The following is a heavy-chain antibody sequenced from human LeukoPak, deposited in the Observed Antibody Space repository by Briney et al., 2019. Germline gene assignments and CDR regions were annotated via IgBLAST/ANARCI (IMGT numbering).Heavy chain of an antibody. CDR3: ARENGGSYFYMDV. Sequence: GSLRLSCAASGFTFSSYSMNWVRQAPGKGLEWVSSISSSSSYIYYADSVKGRFTISRDNAKNTLYLQMNSLRAEDTAVYYCARENGGSYFYMDVWGKGTTVTVSS. CDR1: GFTFSSYS. D-gene: IGHD1-1*01. V-gene: IGHV3-21*01. CDR2: ISSSSSYI. J-gene: IGHJ6*03.